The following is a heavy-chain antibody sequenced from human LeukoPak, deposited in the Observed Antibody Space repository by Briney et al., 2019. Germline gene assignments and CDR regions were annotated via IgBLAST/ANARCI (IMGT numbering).Heavy chain of an antibody. CDR3: VRERFHGSGAPKFDF. V-gene: IGHV3-21*06. J-gene: IGHJ4*02. CDR2: ISGSGSYI. Sequence: GGSLRLSCAASGFTFSDYSMNWVRQTPRKGLEWVSCISGSGSYIYYADSVKGRFTISRDNAKNSLHLQVNSLRAEDTAVYYCVRERFHGSGAPKFDFWGQGTLVAVSS. CDR1: GFTFSDYS. D-gene: IGHD3-10*01.